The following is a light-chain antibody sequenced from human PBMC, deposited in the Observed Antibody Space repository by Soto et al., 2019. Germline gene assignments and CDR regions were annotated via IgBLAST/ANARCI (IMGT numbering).Light chain of an antibody. J-gene: IGKJ1*01. V-gene: IGKV3-11*01. CDR3: QQRSNWPFT. CDR2: DAS. Sequence: EIVLTQSPATLSLSPGERANLSCRASQSVSSYLAWYQQKPGQAPRLLIYDASNRATGIPARFSGSGSGTNFTLTISSLEPEDFAVYYCQQRSNWPFTFGQGTKVDI. CDR1: QSVSSY.